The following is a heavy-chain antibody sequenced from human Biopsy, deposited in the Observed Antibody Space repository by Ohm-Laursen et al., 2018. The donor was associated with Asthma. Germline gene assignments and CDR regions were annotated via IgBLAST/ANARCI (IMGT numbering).Heavy chain of an antibody. CDR1: GYNFISFA. J-gene: IGHJ3*01. CDR2: VNTGNGDT. CDR3: ARTYCDFLTGQVKDVFGV. V-gene: IGHV1-3*04. Sequence: GSSVKVSRKPSGYNFISFAIHWVPQAPGQRLEWMGFVNTGNGDTKYSQKFQGRVTITRDTSASTAYMELRSLRSEDTATYYCARTYCDFLTGQVKDVFGVWGQGTMVAVSS. D-gene: IGHD3-9*01.